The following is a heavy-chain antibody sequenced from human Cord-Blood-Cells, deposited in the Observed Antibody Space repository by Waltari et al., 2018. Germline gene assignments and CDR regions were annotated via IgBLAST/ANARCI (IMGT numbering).Heavy chain of an antibody. D-gene: IGHD2-2*02. V-gene: IGHV1-8*03. Sequence: QVQLVQSGAEVKKPGASVKVSCKASGYTFTSYDINWVRQATGQGLEWMGWMNPNIGKTSAEQKCQGRGNITRNTSISTAYMELSSLRSEDTAVYYCARGRSGCSSTSCYNYGMDVWGQGTTVTVSS. CDR2: MNPNIGKT. J-gene: IGHJ6*02. CDR3: ARGRSGCSSTSCYNYGMDV. CDR1: GYTFTSYD.